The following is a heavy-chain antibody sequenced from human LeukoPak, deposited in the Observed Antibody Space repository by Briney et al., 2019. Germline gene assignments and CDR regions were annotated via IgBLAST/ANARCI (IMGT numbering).Heavy chain of an antibody. CDR1: EFTFNTYG. Sequence: QPGRSLRLSCAASEFTFNTYGMHWVRQAPGKGLEWVALISYDGSKKYYADSVKGRFTISRDNSETTLYLQMNSLRPEDTAVYHCAKGRKQWWTFDVLHMWGQGTVVTVSP. CDR2: ISYDGSKK. V-gene: IGHV3-30*18. D-gene: IGHD2-8*01. CDR3: AKGRKQWWTFDVLHM. J-gene: IGHJ3*02.